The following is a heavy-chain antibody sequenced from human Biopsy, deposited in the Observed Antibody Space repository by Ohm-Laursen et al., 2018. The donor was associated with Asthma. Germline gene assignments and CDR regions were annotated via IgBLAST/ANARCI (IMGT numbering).Heavy chain of an antibody. CDR3: ARGSSSRLSQWELLVSGGKRAHSYYGMDV. CDR1: GGSFSSNY. D-gene: IGHD1-26*01. CDR2: THHSGNT. V-gene: IGHV4-34*01. Sequence: TLSLTCVVYGGSFSSNYWSWIRQTPGKGLEWLGDTHHSGNTNYNPSLSNRLTLTVDTSKNQFSLRLTSVTAADTAVYYCARGSSSRLSQWELLVSGGKRAHSYYGMDVWGQGTTVTVSS. J-gene: IGHJ6*02.